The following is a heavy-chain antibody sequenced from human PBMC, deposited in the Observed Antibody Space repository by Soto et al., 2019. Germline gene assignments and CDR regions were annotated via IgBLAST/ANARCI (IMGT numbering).Heavy chain of an antibody. V-gene: IGHV3-23*01. J-gene: IGHJ4*02. CDR1: GFTFSSYP. CDR2: ISGPGGTT. CDR3: AKSISFGGVIAYTLDY. D-gene: IGHD3-16*01. Sequence: EVQLLESGGGLVQPGGSLSLSCAASGFTFSSYPMTWVRQAPGKGLQWVSGISGPGGTTYYADSVKGRSPISRDNSKSTLYLQVNNLRAEDTAIYYCAKSISFGGVIAYTLDYWGQGALVTVSS.